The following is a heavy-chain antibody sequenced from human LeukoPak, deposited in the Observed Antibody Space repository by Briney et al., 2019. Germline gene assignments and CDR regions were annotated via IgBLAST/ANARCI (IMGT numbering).Heavy chain of an antibody. CDR1: GYTFTSYD. V-gene: IGHV1-8*01. J-gene: IGHJ4*02. CDR3: ARAPSITGTTPPGY. CDR2: MNPNSSNT. Sequence: ASVKVSCKASGYTFTSYDINWVRQATGQGLEWMGWMNPNSSNTGYAQKFRGRVTMTRNTSISTAYMELSSLRSEDTAVYYCARAPSITGTTPPGYWGQGTLVTVSS. D-gene: IGHD1-7*01.